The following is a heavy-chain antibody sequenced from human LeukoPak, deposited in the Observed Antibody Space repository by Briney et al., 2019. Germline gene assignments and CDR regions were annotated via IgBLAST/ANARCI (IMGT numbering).Heavy chain of an antibody. CDR3: AREDDTGRYMGDDAFDI. J-gene: IGHJ3*02. D-gene: IGHD1-26*01. Sequence: GASVKVSCKASGGTFSSYAISWVRQAPGQGLEWMGGIIPIFGTANYAQKFQGRVTITADIPTSTVYMELSSLRSEDTAVYYCAREDDTGRYMGDDAFDIWGQGTMVTVSS. CDR2: IIPIFGTA. CDR1: GGTFSSYA. V-gene: IGHV1-69*06.